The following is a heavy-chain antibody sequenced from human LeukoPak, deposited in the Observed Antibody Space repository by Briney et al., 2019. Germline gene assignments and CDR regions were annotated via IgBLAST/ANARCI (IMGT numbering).Heavy chain of an antibody. V-gene: IGHV3-23*01. CDR1: GFSFSSYA. D-gene: IGHD5-24*01. CDR3: AKDIQLST. CDR2: ISRSGDTT. J-gene: IGHJ3*01. Sequence: TGGSLRLSCAASGFSFSSYAMRWVRQAPGKGLEWVSSISRSGDTTYYADSVKGRFTISRDNSKNTLYLQMNSLRVEDTAIYYCAKDIQLSTWGLGTLVTVSS.